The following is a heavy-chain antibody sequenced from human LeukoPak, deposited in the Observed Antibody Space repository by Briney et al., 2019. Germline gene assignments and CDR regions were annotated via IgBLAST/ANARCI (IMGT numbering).Heavy chain of an antibody. V-gene: IGHV4-59*12. CDR1: GGSISSYY. CDR3: ARIHSSGWYPYYYYYMDV. Sequence: SETLSLTCTVSGGSISSYYWSWIRQPPGKGLEWIGYIYYSRSTNYNPSLKSRVTISVDTSKNQFSLKLSSVTAADTAVYYCARIHSSGWYPYYYYYMDVWGKGTTVTVSS. CDR2: IYYSRST. D-gene: IGHD6-19*01. J-gene: IGHJ6*03.